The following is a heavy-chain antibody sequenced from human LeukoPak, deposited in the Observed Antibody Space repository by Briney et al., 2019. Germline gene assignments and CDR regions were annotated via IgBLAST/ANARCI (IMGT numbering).Heavy chain of an antibody. CDR2: ISWNSGSI. J-gene: IGHJ6*02. D-gene: IGHD5-12*01. Sequence: GRSLRISCVASGFTCDDYAMHWVRPAPGKGLEWVSGISWNSGSIGYADSVKGRFTISRDNAKNSLYLQMNSLRAEDTALYYCAKDMVGTISGGYYYYGMDVWGQGTTVTVSS. CDR3: AKDMVGTISGGYYYYGMDV. V-gene: IGHV3-9*01. CDR1: GFTCDDYA.